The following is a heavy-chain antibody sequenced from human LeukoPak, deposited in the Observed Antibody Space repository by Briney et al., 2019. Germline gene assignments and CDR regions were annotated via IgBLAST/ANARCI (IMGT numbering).Heavy chain of an antibody. V-gene: IGHV4-34*01. CDR1: SGSFSGYY. J-gene: IGHJ4*02. D-gene: IGHD4-17*01. Sequence: SETLSLTCAVYSGSFSGYYWSWIRQPPGKGLEWIGEINHNGSTNYNPSLKSRVTISVDTSKNQFSLKLSSVTAADTAVYYCARGTDTVTSLLDYWGQGTLVTVSS. CDR2: INHNGST. CDR3: ARGTDTVTSLLDY.